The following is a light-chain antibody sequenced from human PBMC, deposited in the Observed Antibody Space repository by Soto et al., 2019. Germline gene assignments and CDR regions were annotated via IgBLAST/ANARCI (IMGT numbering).Light chain of an antibody. Sequence: DVQMTQSPSTLSASVGDRVTITCRANQDVSSWLAWYQQKPGKAPKLLIYDASSLESGVPSRFSGSGSGTEFTLTITSLQPGDFATYYCQQYNSYPWTFGQGTKVDIK. CDR2: DAS. J-gene: IGKJ1*01. V-gene: IGKV1-5*01. CDR1: QDVSSW. CDR3: QQYNSYPWT.